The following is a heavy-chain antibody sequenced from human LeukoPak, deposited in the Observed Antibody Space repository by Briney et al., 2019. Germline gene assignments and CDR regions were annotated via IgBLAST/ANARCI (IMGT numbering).Heavy chain of an antibody. Sequence: PSETLSLTCTVSGGSISSYYWSWIRQPPGKGLEWIGYIYYSGSTNYNPSLKSRVTISVDTSKNQFSLKLSSVTAADTAVYYCAREIVGALRYYGMDVWGQGTTVTVSS. CDR3: AREIVGALRYYGMDV. D-gene: IGHD1-26*01. V-gene: IGHV4-59*12. CDR2: IYYSGST. CDR1: GGSISSYY. J-gene: IGHJ6*02.